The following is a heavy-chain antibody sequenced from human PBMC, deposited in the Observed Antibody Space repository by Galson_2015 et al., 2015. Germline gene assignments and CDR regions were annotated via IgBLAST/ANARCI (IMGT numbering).Heavy chain of an antibody. CDR2: INSDGSST. CDR1: GFTFGNYW. D-gene: IGHD6-6*01. V-gene: IGHV3-74*01. Sequence: SLRLSCAASGFTFGNYWMHWVRHAPGKGLVWVSRINSDGSSTGYAGSVKGRFTISRDNAKNTLYLQMNSLSAEDTAVYYCARSAVYSSTSHVDYWGQGTLVTVSS. J-gene: IGHJ4*02. CDR3: ARSAVYSSTSHVDY.